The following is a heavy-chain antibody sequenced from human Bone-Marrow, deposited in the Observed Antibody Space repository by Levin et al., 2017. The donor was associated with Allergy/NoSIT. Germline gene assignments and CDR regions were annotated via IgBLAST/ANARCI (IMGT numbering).Heavy chain of an antibody. CDR1: GFSFSNYA. CDR2: ISYDGSNK. D-gene: IGHD6-13*01. V-gene: IGHV3-30*18. Sequence: GGSLRLSCAASGFSFSNYAMHWVRQAPGKGLEWVAVISYDGSNKYYADSVKGRFTISRDNSKNTLYLQMNSLRAEDTAVYYCAKDQGYSSTWRGSFDYWGQGTLVTVSS. J-gene: IGHJ4*02. CDR3: AKDQGYSSTWRGSFDY.